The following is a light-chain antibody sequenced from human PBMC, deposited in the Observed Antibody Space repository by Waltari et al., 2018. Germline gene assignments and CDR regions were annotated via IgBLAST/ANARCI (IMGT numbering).Light chain of an antibody. Sequence: EIVLTQSPATLALSPGERATLSCRASQSIRNYLAWFQQKPGQVPRLLIDDTSSRATSLPGRFSSSGSGTDFTLTSSSLESEDFAVYCCQYHNRWRLTFGEGTKVQIK. CDR3: QYHNRWRLT. J-gene: IGKJ4*01. CDR1: QSIRNY. CDR2: DTS. V-gene: IGKV3-11*01.